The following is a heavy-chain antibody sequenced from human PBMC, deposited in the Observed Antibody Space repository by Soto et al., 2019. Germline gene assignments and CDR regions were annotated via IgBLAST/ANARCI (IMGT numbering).Heavy chain of an antibody. V-gene: IGHV4-31*03. J-gene: IGHJ4*01. Sequence: PSETLSLTCTVSGGSISSGDYYWSWIRQHPGKGLEWIGYIYYSGSTYYNPSLKSRVTISVDTSKNQFSLKLSSVTAADTAVYYCATRPPRIVVKVLPIPMWGPGTLVTVSS. CDR2: IYYSGST. D-gene: IGHD2-21*01. CDR3: ATRPPRIVVKVLPIPM. CDR1: GGSISSGDYY.